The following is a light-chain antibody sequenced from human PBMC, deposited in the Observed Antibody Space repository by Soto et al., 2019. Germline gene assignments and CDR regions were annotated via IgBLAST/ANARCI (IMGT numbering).Light chain of an antibody. CDR2: DVS. Sequence: QLVLTQPASVSGSPGQSITISCTGTSSDVGDYNYVSWYQQHPGKAPKLVIFDVSDRPSGVSNRFSGSKSGNTASLTISGLQAEDEADYYCSSYTSSSTRVFGTGTKLTVL. J-gene: IGLJ1*01. CDR1: SSDVGDYNY. CDR3: SSYTSSSTRV. V-gene: IGLV2-14*01.